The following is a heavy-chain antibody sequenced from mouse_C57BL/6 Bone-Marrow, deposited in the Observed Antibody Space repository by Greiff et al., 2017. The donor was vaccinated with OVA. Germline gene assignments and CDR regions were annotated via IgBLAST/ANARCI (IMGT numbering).Heavy chain of an antibody. CDR3: ARRMFYWYFDV. V-gene: IGHV1-54*01. J-gene: IGHJ1*03. Sequence: VQLQQSGAELVRPGTSVKVSCKASGYAFTNYLIEWVKQRPGQGLEWIGVINPGSGGPNYNEKFKGKATLTADKSSSTAYMQRSSLTSEDAAVYFCARRMFYWYFDVWGTGTTVTVAS. CDR2: INPGSGGP. CDR1: GYAFTNYL.